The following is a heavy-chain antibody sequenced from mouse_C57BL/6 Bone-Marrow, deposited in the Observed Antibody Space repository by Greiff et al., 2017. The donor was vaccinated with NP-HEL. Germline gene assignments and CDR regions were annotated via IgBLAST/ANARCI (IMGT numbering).Heavy chain of an antibody. CDR2: ISYDGSN. D-gene: IGHD1-1*01. V-gene: IGHV3-6*01. J-gene: IGHJ2*01. CDR3: ARGLYGSSLYYFDY. CDR1: GYSITSGYY. Sequence: ESGPGLVKPSQSLSLTCSVTGYSITSGYYWNWIRQFPGNKLEWMGYISYDGSNNYNPSLKNRISITRDTSKNQFFLKLNSVTTEDTATYYCARGLYGSSLYYFDYWGQGTTLTVSS.